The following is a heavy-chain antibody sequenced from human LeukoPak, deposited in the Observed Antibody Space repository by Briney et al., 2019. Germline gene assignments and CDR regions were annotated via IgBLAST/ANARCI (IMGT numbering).Heavy chain of an antibody. J-gene: IGHJ4*02. CDR1: GGSFSGYY. CDR2: INHSGST. V-gene: IGHV4-34*01. Sequence: SETLSLTCAVYGGSFSGYYWSWIRQPPGKGLEGIGEINHSGSTNYNPSLKRRVTISVDTSKNQFSLKLSSVTAADTAVYYCARATYSYGYHYFDYWGQGTLVTVSS. D-gene: IGHD5-18*01. CDR3: ARATYSYGYHYFDY.